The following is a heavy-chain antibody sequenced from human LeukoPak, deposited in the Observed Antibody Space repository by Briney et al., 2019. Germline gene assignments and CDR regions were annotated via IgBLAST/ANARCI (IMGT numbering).Heavy chain of an antibody. CDR2: IYYSGST. CDR3: SRSIVDPVMAFFDY. Sequence: SETLSLTCTVSGGSISSYYWSWIRQPPGKGLEWIGYIYYSGSTNYNPSLKSRTTISVDTSKNQFSLKLSSVTAADPAVYYCSRSIVDPVMAFFDYWGQGTLVTVSS. D-gene: IGHD1-26*01. CDR1: GGSISSYY. V-gene: IGHV4-59*08. J-gene: IGHJ4*02.